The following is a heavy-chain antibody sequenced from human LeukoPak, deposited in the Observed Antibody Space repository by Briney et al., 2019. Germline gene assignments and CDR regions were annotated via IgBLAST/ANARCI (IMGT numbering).Heavy chain of an antibody. J-gene: IGHJ3*02. CDR2: IYYSGST. CDR1: GGSISSYY. D-gene: IGHD4-23*01. CDR3: AGDYGGNSVGAFDI. Sequence: PSETLSLTCTVSGGSISSYYWSWIRQPPGKGLEWIGYIYYSGSTNYNPSLKSRVTISVDTSKNQFSLKLSSVTAADTAVYYCAGDYGGNSVGAFDIWGQGTMVTVSS. V-gene: IGHV4-59*01.